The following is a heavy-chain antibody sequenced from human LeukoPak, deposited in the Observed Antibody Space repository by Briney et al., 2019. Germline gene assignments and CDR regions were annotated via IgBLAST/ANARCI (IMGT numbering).Heavy chain of an antibody. CDR3: ARGRYCSADICTGGDSFDI. D-gene: IGHD2-15*01. CDR1: GGSISNYY. V-gene: IGHV4-4*07. CDR2: KYARGSS. J-gene: IGHJ3*02. Sequence: SETLSLTCTVSGGSISNYYWSWIRQPAGKGLEWIGLKYARGSSNYNPPVQSRVTMSVDTSKNQFSLKLRSVTAADTAVYYCARGRYCSADICTGGDSFDIWGQGTMVSVSP.